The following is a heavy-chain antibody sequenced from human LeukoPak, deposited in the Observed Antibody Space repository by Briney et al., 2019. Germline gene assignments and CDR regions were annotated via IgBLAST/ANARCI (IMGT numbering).Heavy chain of an antibody. CDR2: IYTSGST. D-gene: IGHD6-19*01. CDR3: ASGAVVGRYYYYYYYMDV. V-gene: IGHV4-4*07. Sequence: SETLSLTCTVSGGSISSYYWSWIRQPAGKGLEWIGRIYTSGSTNYNPSLKSRVTISVDTSKNQFSLKLSSVTAADTAVYYCASGAVVGRYYYYYYYMDVWGKGTTVTVSS. J-gene: IGHJ6*03. CDR1: GGSISSYY.